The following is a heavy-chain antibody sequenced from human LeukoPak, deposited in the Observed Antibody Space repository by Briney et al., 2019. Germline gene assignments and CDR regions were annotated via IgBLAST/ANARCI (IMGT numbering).Heavy chain of an antibody. J-gene: IGHJ5*02. D-gene: IGHD2-2*01. V-gene: IGHV1-18*01. CDR2: ISAYNGNT. Sequence: RASVKVSRKASGYTFTSYGISWVRQAPGQGLEWMGWISAYNGNTNYAQKLQGRVTMTTDTSTSTAYMELRSLRSDDTAVYYCARDDQGYCSSTSCYAGSFDPWGQGTLVTVSS. CDR3: ARDDQGYCSSTSCYAGSFDP. CDR1: GYTFTSYG.